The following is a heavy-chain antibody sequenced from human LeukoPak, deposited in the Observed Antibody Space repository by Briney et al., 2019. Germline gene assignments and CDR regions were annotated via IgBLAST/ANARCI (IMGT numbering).Heavy chain of an antibody. V-gene: IGHV3-7*04. D-gene: IGHD1-26*01. Sequence: GGSLRLSCAASGFTFSKYWLSWVRQRAGKGPEGVANIKQGATDRSYVDSVKGRFTIFRDNAKTSVYLQMNNLRAEDTAVYFCARGGLRGSFDYWGQGTLVTVSS. CDR1: GFTFSKYW. CDR3: ARGGLRGSFDY. CDR2: IKQGATDR. J-gene: IGHJ4*02.